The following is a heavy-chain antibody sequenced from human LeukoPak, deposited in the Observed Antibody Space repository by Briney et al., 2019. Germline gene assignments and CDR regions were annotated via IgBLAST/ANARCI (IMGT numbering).Heavy chain of an antibody. D-gene: IGHD3-9*01. CDR1: GYTLTELS. CDR3: ATESYDILTGYFNFDY. CDR2: FDPEDGET. J-gene: IGHJ4*02. Sequence: ASVKVSCKVSGYTLTELSMHWVRQALGKGLEWMGGFDPEDGETIYAQKFQGRVTMTEDTSTDTAYMELSSLRPEDTAVYYCATESYDILTGYFNFDYWGQGTLVTVSS. V-gene: IGHV1-24*01.